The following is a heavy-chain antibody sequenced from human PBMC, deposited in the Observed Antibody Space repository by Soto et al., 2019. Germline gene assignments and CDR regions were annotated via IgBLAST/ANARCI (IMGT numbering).Heavy chain of an antibody. CDR2: IYYSGST. J-gene: IGHJ4*02. CDR3: AGSGGAGGYYFDY. V-gene: IGHV4-31*03. Sequence: SETLSLTCTVSGGSISSGGYYWSWIRQHPGKGLEWIGYIYYSGSTYYNPSLKSRVTISVDTSKSQFSLKLSSVTAADTAVYYCAGSGGAGGYYFDYWGQGTLVTVSS. D-gene: IGHD1-26*01. CDR1: GGSISSGGYY.